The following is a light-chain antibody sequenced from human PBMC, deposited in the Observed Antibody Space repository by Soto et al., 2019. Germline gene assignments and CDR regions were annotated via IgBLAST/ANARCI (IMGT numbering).Light chain of an antibody. CDR1: QSISSW. CDR3: QQYNSYPWT. V-gene: IGKV1-5*03. CDR2: KAS. J-gene: IGKJ1*01. Sequence: DIQMTQSPSTLSASVGDRVTITCWASQSISSWLAWYQQKPGKAPKLLIYKASSLESRVPSRFSGSGSGTEFTLTISSLQPDDFATYYCQQYNSYPWTFGQGTKVEIK.